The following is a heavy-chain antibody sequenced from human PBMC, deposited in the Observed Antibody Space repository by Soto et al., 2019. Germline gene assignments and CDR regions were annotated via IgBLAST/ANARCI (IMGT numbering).Heavy chain of an antibody. V-gene: IGHV3-33*01. CDR3: ARDRVRGVSGYGMDV. CDR2: IWYDGSNK. J-gene: IGHJ6*02. D-gene: IGHD3-10*01. CDR1: GFTFSSYG. Sequence: GGSLRLSCAASGFTFSSYGMHWVRQAPGKGLEWVAVIWYDGSNKYYADSVKGRFTISRDNSKNTLYLQMNSLRAEDTAVYYCARDRVRGVSGYGMDVWGQGTTVTVSS.